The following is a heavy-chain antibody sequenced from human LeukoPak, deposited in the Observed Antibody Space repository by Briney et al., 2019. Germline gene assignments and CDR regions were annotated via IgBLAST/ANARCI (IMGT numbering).Heavy chain of an antibody. Sequence: SETLSLTCTVSGYSISSGYYWGWIRQPPGKGLEWIGSIYHSGSTYYNPSLKSRVTISVDTSKNQFSLKLSSVTAADTAVYYCARTTEGYCSSTSCYGFSYSYYMDVWGKGTTVTISS. CDR3: ARTTEGYCSSTSCYGFSYSYYMDV. V-gene: IGHV4-38-2*02. D-gene: IGHD2-2*01. CDR2: IYHSGST. J-gene: IGHJ6*03. CDR1: GYSISSGYY.